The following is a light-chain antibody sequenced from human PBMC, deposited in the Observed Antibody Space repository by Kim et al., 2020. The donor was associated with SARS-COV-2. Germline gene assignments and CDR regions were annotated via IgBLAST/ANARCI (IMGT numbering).Light chain of an antibody. Sequence: PGGIVPLPCGSKTGVVTSGHYAYWFQQRPGQAPRTLIYYTSGKISWTPARFSGSLLGGKAALTLSDAPPAEEAEYYCLLSFGGTRMFGGGTQLTVL. J-gene: IGLJ3*02. CDR2: YTS. CDR3: LLSFGGTRM. CDR1: TGVVTSGHY. V-gene: IGLV7-46*01.